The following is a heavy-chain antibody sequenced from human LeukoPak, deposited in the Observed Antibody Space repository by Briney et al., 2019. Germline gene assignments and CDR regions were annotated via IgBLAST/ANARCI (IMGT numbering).Heavy chain of an antibody. D-gene: IGHD3-22*01. J-gene: IGHJ4*02. Sequence: PSETLSLTCAVSGYSISSGYYWGWIRQPPGKGLEWIGSIYHSGSTYYNPSLKSRVTISADTSKNQFSLKLSSVTAADTAVYYCARGDYYDNSGYLYYWGQGTLVTVSS. V-gene: IGHV4-38-2*01. CDR1: GYSISSGYY. CDR3: ARGDYYDNSGYLYY. CDR2: IYHSGST.